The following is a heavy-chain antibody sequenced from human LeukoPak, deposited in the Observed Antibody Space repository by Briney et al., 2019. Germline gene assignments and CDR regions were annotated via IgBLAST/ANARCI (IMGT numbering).Heavy chain of an antibody. D-gene: IGHD6-19*01. CDR2: MNPNSGNT. V-gene: IGHV1-8*03. Sequence: ASVKVSCKASGYTFTSYDINWVRQATGQGLEWMGWMNPNSGNTGYAQKFQGRVTITRNTSISTAYMELSSLRSEDTAVYYCARARRSSGWYYFDYWGQGTLATVSS. CDR1: GYTFTSYD. J-gene: IGHJ4*02. CDR3: ARARRSSGWYYFDY.